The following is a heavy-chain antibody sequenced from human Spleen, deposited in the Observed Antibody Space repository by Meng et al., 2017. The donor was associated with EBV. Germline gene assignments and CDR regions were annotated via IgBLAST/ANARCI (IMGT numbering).Heavy chain of an antibody. CDR3: ARYFCSTISCHLDY. J-gene: IGHJ4*02. D-gene: IGHD2-2*01. V-gene: IGHV1-3*01. CDR1: GYTFTTHA. CDR2: INAANGNT. Sequence: QGQLVQSGAEVKRPGASVKVSCRTSGYTFTTHAIHWVRQAPGQRLEWIGWINAANGNTKYSQQFQARLTITGDTSASTAYMELSGLSSEDTAVYYCARYFCSTISCHLDYWGQGTLVTVSS.